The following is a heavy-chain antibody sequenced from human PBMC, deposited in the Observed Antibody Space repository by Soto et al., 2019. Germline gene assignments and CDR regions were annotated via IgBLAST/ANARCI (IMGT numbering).Heavy chain of an antibody. Sequence: QVQVVQSGAEVKKPGASVKVACKASGYTFTSYGISWVRQAPGQGLEWMGWISAYNGNTDYAQKVQGRVTMTTDTSTSTVYMEVRRLISDDKAVYYCAKGWPLYGSGSYYYFDYWGQGTLVTVSS. CDR3: AKGWPLYGSGSYYYFDY. CDR2: ISAYNGNT. CDR1: GYTFTSYG. V-gene: IGHV1-18*04. D-gene: IGHD3-10*01. J-gene: IGHJ4*02.